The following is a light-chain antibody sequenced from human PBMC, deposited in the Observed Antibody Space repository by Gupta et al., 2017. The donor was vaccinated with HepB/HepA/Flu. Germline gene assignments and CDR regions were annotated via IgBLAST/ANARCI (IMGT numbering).Light chain of an antibody. Sequence: QSALTQPASVSGSPGPSITISCTGTSSDVGGYNYVSWYQQHPGKAPKLMIYDVSNRPSGVATRFSVSKSGNTASLTISGLKAEDEADYYCSSYTSSSTYVFGTGTKVTVL. CDR2: DVS. CDR1: SSDVGGYNY. J-gene: IGLJ1*01. V-gene: IGLV2-14*03. CDR3: SSYTSSSTYV.